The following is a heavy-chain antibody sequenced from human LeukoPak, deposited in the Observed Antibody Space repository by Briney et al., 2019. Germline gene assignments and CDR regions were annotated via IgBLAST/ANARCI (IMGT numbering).Heavy chain of an antibody. V-gene: IGHV1-2*02. Sequence: ASVKVSCKASGYTFTGYYMHWVRQAPGQGLEWMGWINPNSGGTNYAQKFQGRVTMTRDTSISTGYMDLSRLRSDDTAVYYCARARYYGDYYYYYYMDVWGKGTTVTVSS. J-gene: IGHJ6*03. D-gene: IGHD4-17*01. CDR3: ARARYYGDYYYYYYMDV. CDR2: INPNSGGT. CDR1: GYTFTGYY.